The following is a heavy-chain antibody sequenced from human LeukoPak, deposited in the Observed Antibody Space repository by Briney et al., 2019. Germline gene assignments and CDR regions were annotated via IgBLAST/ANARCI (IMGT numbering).Heavy chain of an antibody. D-gene: IGHD1-26*01. J-gene: IGHJ6*02. CDR1: GFTFSSYW. CDR3: ARVGVGAVRGMDV. CDR2: INQDGSEK. Sequence: GGSLRLSCAASGFTFSSYWMSWVRQAPGKGLEWVANINQDGSEKYYVDSVKGRFTISRDNAKNSLYLQMNSLRAEDTAVYYCARVGVGAVRGMDVWGQGTTVTVSS. V-gene: IGHV3-7*01.